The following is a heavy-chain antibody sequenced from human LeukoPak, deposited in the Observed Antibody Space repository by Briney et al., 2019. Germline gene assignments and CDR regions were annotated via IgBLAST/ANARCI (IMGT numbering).Heavy chain of an antibody. J-gene: IGHJ1*01. CDR1: GFTFSNHD. Sequence: AGGSLRLSCATSGFTFSNHDMNWVRQAPGKGLEWVSSITGSSNSIDFADSVKGRFAISRDNAKNTLYLQMNSLSAEDTAVYYCARSVVTATPHYFQHWGQGTLVTVSS. D-gene: IGHD2-21*02. CDR2: ITGSSNSI. CDR3: ARSVVTATPHYFQH. V-gene: IGHV3-21*01.